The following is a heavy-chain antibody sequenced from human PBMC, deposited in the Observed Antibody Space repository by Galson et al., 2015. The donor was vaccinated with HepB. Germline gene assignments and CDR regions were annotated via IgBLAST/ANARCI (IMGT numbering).Heavy chain of an antibody. CDR3: TILLAYYDFWSGYLEFDY. J-gene: IGHJ4*02. Sequence: SLRLSCAASGFTFSNAWMSWVRQAPGKGLEWVGRIKSKTDGGTTDYAAPVKGRFTISRDDSKNTLYLQMNSLKTEDTAVYYCTILLAYYDFWSGYLEFDYWGQGTLVTVSS. CDR1: GFTFSNAW. CDR2: IKSKTDGGTT. V-gene: IGHV3-15*01. D-gene: IGHD3-3*01.